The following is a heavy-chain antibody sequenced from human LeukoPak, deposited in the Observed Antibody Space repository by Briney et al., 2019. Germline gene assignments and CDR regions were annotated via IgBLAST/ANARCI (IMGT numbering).Heavy chain of an antibody. CDR2: MYYSGNT. CDR1: GGSISGSSYN. J-gene: IGHJ6*03. CDR3: ARLPSYGGNDYYYYMDV. Sequence: PSETLSLTCSVFGGSISGSSYNWGWIRQPPGKGLEWIGIMYYSGNTNYNPSLKSRVTISVDNSKNQFSLKLSSVTAADTAVYYCARLPSYGGNDYYYYMDVWGKGTTVTVSS. D-gene: IGHD4-23*01. V-gene: IGHV4-39*01.